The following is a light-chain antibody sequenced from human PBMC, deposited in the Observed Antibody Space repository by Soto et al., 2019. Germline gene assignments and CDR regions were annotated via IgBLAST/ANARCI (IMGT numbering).Light chain of an antibody. V-gene: IGLV2-14*01. Sequence: QSALTQPASVSGSPGQSITISCTGTSSDVGGYNYVSWYQQHSGKAPKLMIYDVSNRPSGVSNRFSGSKSGNTASLTISGPQAEDEADYYCGSYASSSTLYVFGTGTKLTVL. J-gene: IGLJ1*01. CDR3: GSYASSSTLYV. CDR1: SSDVGGYNY. CDR2: DVS.